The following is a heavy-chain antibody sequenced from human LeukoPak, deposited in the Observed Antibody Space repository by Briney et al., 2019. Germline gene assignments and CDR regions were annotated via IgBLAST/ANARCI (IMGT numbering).Heavy chain of an antibody. CDR3: ASAGYSSGWYHWFDP. CDR2: IYYSGST. D-gene: IGHD6-19*01. J-gene: IGHJ5*02. Sequence: SETLSLTCTVSGGXISSSTYYWGWIRQPPGKGLQWIGSIYYSGSTHYNPSLKSRVTISVDTSKNQFSLKLSSVTAADTAVYYCASAGYSSGWYHWFDPWGQGTLVTVSS. V-gene: IGHV4-39*01. CDR1: GGXISSSTYY.